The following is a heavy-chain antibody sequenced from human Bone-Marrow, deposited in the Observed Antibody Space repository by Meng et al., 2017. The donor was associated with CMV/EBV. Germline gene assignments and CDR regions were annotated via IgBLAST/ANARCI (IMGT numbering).Heavy chain of an antibody. Sequence: SETLSLTCAVYGGSISSSSYYWGWIRQPPGKGLEWIGSIYYSGSTYYNPSLKSRVTISVDTSKNQFSLKLSSVTAADTAVYYCAREYYYDSSGSPRAFDIWGQGTMVTVSS. V-gene: IGHV4-39*07. CDR3: AREYYYDSSGSPRAFDI. CDR1: GGSISSSSYY. D-gene: IGHD3-22*01. CDR2: IYYSGST. J-gene: IGHJ3*02.